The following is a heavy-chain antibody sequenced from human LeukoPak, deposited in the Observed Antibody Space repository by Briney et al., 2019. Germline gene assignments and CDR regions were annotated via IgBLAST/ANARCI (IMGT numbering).Heavy chain of an antibody. CDR3: ARAHYGGPTLDF. Sequence: KASETLSLTCTVSGGSISSGDYYWSWIRQPPGKGLEWIGYIYYSGSTYYNPSLKSRVTISVDTSKNQFSLRLTSVTAADTAVYFCARAHYGGPTLDFWGQGSLVTVSS. D-gene: IGHD4-23*01. CDR2: IYYSGST. J-gene: IGHJ4*02. V-gene: IGHV4-30-4*08. CDR1: GGSISSGDYY.